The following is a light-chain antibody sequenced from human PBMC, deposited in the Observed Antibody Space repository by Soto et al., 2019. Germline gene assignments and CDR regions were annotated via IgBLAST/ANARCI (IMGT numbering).Light chain of an antibody. V-gene: IGKV1D-16*01. J-gene: IGKJ5*01. Sequence: DIQMTQSPSSLSASVGDSVTITCRASQNISSWLAWYQHKLHKAPKSLIYAASSLQSGVPSRFRRSGTWEEFPLHLRHPQPEGFASYYCQQYKSFPITFGPGTRLEIK. CDR3: QQYKSFPIT. CDR2: AAS. CDR1: QNISSW.